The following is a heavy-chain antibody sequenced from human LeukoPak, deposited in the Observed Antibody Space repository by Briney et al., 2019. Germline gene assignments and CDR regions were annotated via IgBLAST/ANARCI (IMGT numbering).Heavy chain of an antibody. CDR2: INPNIGGT. D-gene: IGHD3-22*01. V-gene: IGHV1-2*02. CDR1: GYTFTGYY. J-gene: IGHJ4*02. CDR3: AKPQQNYDSSGYYRFDFDY. Sequence: ASVKVSCKASGYTFTGYYVHWVRQTPVQGLEWMGWINPNIGGTNFAQNFQGRVAMTRDTSISTAYMELRRLRSDDTAVYYCAKPQQNYDSSGYYRFDFDYWGQGTLVTVSS.